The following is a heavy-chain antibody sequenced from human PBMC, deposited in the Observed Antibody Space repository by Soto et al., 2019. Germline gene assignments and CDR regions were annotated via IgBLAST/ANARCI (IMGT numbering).Heavy chain of an antibody. J-gene: IGHJ5*02. CDR2: IYYSGST. D-gene: IGHD6-13*01. CDR1: GGSISSYY. V-gene: IGHV4-59*08. CDR3: ARRVSSSWLDNWFDP. Sequence: QVQLQESGPGLVRPSETLSLTCTVSGGSISSYYWSWIRQPPGKGLEWIGDIYYSGSTNYNPSLKSRVTISVDTSKDQFSLKLSSVTAADTAVYYCARRVSSSWLDNWFDPWGQGTQVTVSS.